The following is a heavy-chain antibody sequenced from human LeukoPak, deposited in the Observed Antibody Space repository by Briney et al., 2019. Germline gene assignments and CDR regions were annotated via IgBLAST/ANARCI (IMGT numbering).Heavy chain of an antibody. Sequence: AETLDLTCTLPGGSFRSFYWSWVRQPAGKGLEWIGRIYTSGTTNYTPSVKSRVTMSVDTSKNQFSLKLSSLTAADTAVYYCARGGEYSSSPLDHWGQGALVTVSS. V-gene: IGHV4-4*07. J-gene: IGHJ4*02. CDR1: GGSFRSFY. CDR3: ARGGEYSSSPLDH. CDR2: IYTSGTT. D-gene: IGHD6-6*01.